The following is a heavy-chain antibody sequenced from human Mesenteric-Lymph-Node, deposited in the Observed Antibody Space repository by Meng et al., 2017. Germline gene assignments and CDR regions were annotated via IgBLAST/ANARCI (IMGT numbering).Heavy chain of an antibody. Sequence: QVQLVESGGGVVQPGRSLRLSCAASGFTFSTYGMHWVRQAPGKGLEWVAVISYDGSNKYYADSVKGRFTISRDNSRNTLYLQMNSLRPEGTAVYYCFWLGESHNWGQGALVTVSS. D-gene: IGHD3-10*01. CDR1: GFTFSTYG. J-gene: IGHJ4*02. V-gene: IGHV3-30*03. CDR3: FWLGESHN. CDR2: ISYDGSNK.